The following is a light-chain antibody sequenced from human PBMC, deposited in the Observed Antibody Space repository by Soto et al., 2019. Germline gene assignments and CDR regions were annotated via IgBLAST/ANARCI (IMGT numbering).Light chain of an antibody. V-gene: IGKV3-15*01. CDR3: QQYDKWPWT. CDR1: QSISDT. J-gene: IGKJ1*01. CDR2: GAS. Sequence: EIVMTQSPATLSVSPGGRATLSCRASQSISDTLAWYQQKPGQAPRLLIYGASSGATGFPARFSGSGSGTDFTLTISSLQSEDFAVYYCQQYDKWPWTFGQGTKVDIK.